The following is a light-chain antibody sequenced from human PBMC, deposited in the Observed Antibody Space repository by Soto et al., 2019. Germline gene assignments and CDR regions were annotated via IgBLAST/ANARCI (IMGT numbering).Light chain of an antibody. V-gene: IGKV3-11*01. CDR2: DTS. CDR3: QHRYNWRGVT. J-gene: IGKJ4*01. CDR1: QSFSRS. Sequence: ESVLTQSPATLSLSPGERATLSCRASQSFSRSLAWYQQKPGQAPRLLIYDTSKMATGIPARFSGSASGTDFTLTISSLEPEDFAVYYCQHRYNWRGVTFGGGTKVEF.